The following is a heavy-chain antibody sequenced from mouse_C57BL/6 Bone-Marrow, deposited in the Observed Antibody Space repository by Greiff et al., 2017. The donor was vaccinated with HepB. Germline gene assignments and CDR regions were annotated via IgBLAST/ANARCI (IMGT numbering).Heavy chain of an antibody. CDR2: IYPGDGDT. D-gene: IGHD2-3*01. CDR3: ARWLLQATPFAY. V-gene: IGHV1-82*01. J-gene: IGHJ3*01. Sequence: VQLQQSGPELVKPGASVKISCKASGYAFSSSWMNWVKQRPGKGLEWIGRIYPGDGDTNYNGKFKGKATLTADKSSSTAYMQLSSLTSEDSAVYFCARWLLQATPFAYWGQGTLVTVSA. CDR1: GYAFSSSW.